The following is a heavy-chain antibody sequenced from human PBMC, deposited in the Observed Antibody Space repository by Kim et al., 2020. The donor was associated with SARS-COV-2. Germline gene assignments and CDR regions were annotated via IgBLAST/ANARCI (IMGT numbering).Heavy chain of an antibody. CDR3: ASTLGYCSGTSCYGGPFDY. J-gene: IGHJ4*02. Sequence: SETLSLTCAVYGGSFSGYYWSWIRQPPGKGLEWIGEINHSGSTNYNPSLKSRVTISVDTSKNQFSLKLSSVTAADTAVYYCASTLGYCSGTSCYGGPFDYWGQGTLVTVSS. D-gene: IGHD2-2*01. CDR1: GGSFSGYY. V-gene: IGHV4-34*01. CDR2: INHSGST.